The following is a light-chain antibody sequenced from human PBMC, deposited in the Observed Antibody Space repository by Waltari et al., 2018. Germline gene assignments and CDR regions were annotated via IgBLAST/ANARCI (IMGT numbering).Light chain of an antibody. Sequence: QSALTQPRSVSGSPGQSVTISCTGTSSDAGGYNYVSWYQQHPGKAPKLMIYDVSKRPSGVTDRFSGSKSGNTASLTISVLQAEDEADYYCCSYAGSYNYVFGTGTKVTVL. CDR1: SSDAGGYNY. J-gene: IGLJ1*01. CDR3: CSYAGSYNYV. V-gene: IGLV2-11*01. CDR2: DVS.